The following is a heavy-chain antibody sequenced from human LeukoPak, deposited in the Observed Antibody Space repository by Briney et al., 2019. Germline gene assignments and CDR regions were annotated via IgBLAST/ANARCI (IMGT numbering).Heavy chain of an antibody. CDR2: IYSSGNT. CDR1: GGSTSSHY. V-gene: IGHV4-59*11. J-gene: IGHJ4*02. CDR3: ATEGYSYLPDY. D-gene: IGHD5-18*01. Sequence: PSETLSLTCTVSGGSTSSHYWSWFRQPPGKGLEWIGYIYSSGNTNYNPSLKSRVTISLGTSKNQFSLKLTSVTAADTAVYYCATEGYSYLPDYWGQGTLVTVSS.